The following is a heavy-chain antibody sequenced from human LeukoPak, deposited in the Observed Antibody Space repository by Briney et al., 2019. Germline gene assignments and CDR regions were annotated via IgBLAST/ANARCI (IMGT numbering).Heavy chain of an antibody. J-gene: IGHJ5*01. CDR1: GYTFTSYY. D-gene: IGHD2-15*01. Sequence: ASVKVSCKASGYTFTSYYMHWVRQAPGQGLEWMGWIDTSNGATNYAQKFQGRVTISRDTSIGTAYMELTNLISDDTAIYYCAGEANCNGGRCSLQRVASWGHGTLVTVSS. CDR3: AGEANCNGGRCSLQRVAS. V-gene: IGHV1-2*02. CDR2: IDTSNGAT.